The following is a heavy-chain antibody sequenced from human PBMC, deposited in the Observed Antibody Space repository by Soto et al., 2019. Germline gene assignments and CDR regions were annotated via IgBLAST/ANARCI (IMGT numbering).Heavy chain of an antibody. V-gene: IGHV5-51*01. D-gene: IGHD3-3*01. J-gene: IGHJ3*02. Sequence: PGESLKICCKVSGYSFTSYWIGGVRQMPGKGLEWMGIIYPGDSDTRYSPSFQGQVTISADKSISTAYLQWSSLKASDTAMYYCARPRYDFWSGYYPDDAFDIWGQGTMVTVSS. CDR3: ARPRYDFWSGYYPDDAFDI. CDR1: GYSFTSYW. CDR2: IYPGDSDT.